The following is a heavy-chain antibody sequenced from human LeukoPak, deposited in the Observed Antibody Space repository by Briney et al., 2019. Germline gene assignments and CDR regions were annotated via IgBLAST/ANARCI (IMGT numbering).Heavy chain of an antibody. Sequence: GSLRLSCTASGFTFGDYAMSWVRQAPGKGLEWVSGINWNGGSTGYADSVKGRFTISRDNAKNSLYLQMNSLRAEDTALYYCARDGVRLGELSSFDYWGQGTLVTVSS. V-gene: IGHV3-20*04. CDR3: ARDGVRLGELSSFDY. D-gene: IGHD3-16*02. J-gene: IGHJ4*02. CDR2: INWNGGST. CDR1: GFTFGDYA.